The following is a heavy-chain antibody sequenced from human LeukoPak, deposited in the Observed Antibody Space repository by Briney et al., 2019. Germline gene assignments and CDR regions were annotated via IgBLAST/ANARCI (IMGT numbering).Heavy chain of an antibody. Sequence: GGSIRLSCAASGFIFTDYWMHWVRQGPGKELVWVARIRGDGRATTYADSVKGRFTISRDNAMSTAFLQMNSLRAEDTAVYYCARDGRWELGAYDYYYGMDVWGQGTTVTVSS. V-gene: IGHV3-74*01. CDR1: GFIFTDYW. D-gene: IGHD1-26*01. CDR3: ARDGRWELGAYDYYYGMDV. J-gene: IGHJ6*02. CDR2: IRGDGRAT.